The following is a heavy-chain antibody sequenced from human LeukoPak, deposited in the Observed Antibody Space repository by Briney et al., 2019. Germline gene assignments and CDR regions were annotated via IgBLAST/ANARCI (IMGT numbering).Heavy chain of an antibody. V-gene: IGHV4-39*01. CDR3: ARSSGYSSSGGLNWFDT. D-gene: IGHD6-13*01. CDR2: IYYSGST. CDR1: GGSISSSSYY. J-gene: IGHJ5*02. Sequence: PSETLSLTCTVSGGSISSSSYYSGWIRQPPGKGLEWIGSIYYSGSTYYNPSLKSRVTISVDTSKNQFSLKLSSVTAADTAVYYCARSSGYSSSGGLNWFDTWGQGTLVTVSS.